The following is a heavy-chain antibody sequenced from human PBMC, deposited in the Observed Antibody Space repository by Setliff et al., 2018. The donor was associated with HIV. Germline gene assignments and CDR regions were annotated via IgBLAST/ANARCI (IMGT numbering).Heavy chain of an antibody. J-gene: IGHJ4*02. Sequence: GGSLRLSCAASGFTFSSYEMNWVRQAPGKGLEWVSYIGNSGSPIYYADSVKGRFTVSRDESENTMYLQMRSLRAEDTAVYYCVRDLPPDYWGQGTLVTVSS. CDR1: GFTFSSYE. CDR2: IGNSGSPI. CDR3: VRDLPPDY. V-gene: IGHV3-48*03.